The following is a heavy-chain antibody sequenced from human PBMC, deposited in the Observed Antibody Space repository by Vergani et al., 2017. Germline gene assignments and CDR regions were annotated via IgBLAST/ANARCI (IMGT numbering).Heavy chain of an antibody. J-gene: IGHJ4*02. CDR1: GFTLSSDA. V-gene: IGHV3-23*01. CDR3: AKEVRSGITPFVAD. Sequence: EVQLLESGGGLVQPGGSLRVSCAASGFTLSSDAMSWVRQAPGKGLEVVSAINRGSTTYYADSVKGRFTISRDNSKNTVFLQMNSLRAEDTAVYYCAKEVRSGITPFVADWGQGTLVTVSS. D-gene: IGHD1-26*01. CDR2: INRGSTT.